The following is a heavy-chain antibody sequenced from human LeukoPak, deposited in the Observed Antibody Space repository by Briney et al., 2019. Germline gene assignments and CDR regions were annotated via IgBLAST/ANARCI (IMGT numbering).Heavy chain of an antibody. Sequence: PSQSLSLTCTVSGGSISSGDYYWSWIRQPPGKGLEWIGYIYYSGSTNYNPSLKSRVTISVDTSKNQFSLKLSSVTAADTAVYYCARAPYSGSYQSRNGWFDPWGQGTLVTVSS. CDR1: GGSISSGDYY. D-gene: IGHD1-26*01. CDR3: ARAPYSGSYQSRNGWFDP. J-gene: IGHJ5*02. V-gene: IGHV4-30-4*01. CDR2: IYYSGST.